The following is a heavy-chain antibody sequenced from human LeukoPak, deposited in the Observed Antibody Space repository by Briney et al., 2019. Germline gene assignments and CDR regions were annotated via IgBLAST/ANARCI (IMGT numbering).Heavy chain of an antibody. CDR1: GYTFTSYG. CDR3: ARASLYYDILTGYSGNNWFDP. CDR2: ISAYNGNT. J-gene: IGHJ5*02. V-gene: IGHV1-18*01. Sequence: ASVKVSCKASGYTFTSYGISWVRQAPGQGLEWMGWISAYNGNTNYAQKLQGRVTMTTDTSTSTAYMELRSLRSDDTVVYYCARASLYYDILTGYSGNNWFDPWGQGTLVTVSS. D-gene: IGHD3-9*01.